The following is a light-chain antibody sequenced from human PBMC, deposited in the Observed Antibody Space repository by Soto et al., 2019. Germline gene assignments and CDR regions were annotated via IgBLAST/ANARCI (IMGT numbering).Light chain of an antibody. CDR3: CSYAGSYTPLYV. CDR1: SSDVGGYNY. CDR2: DVS. J-gene: IGLJ1*01. V-gene: IGLV2-11*01. Sequence: QSALTQPRSVSGFPGQSVAISCTGTSSDVGGYNYVSWYQQHPGKAPKLMIYDVSKRPSGVPDRFSGSKSGNTASLTISGLQAEDEADYYCCSYAGSYTPLYVFGTGTKVTVL.